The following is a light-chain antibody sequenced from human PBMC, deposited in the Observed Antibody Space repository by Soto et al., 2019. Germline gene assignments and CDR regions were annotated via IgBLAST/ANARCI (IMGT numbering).Light chain of an antibody. CDR2: GAF. CDR3: QQHETLIT. V-gene: IGKV3-20*01. J-gene: IGKJ5*01. CDR1: QSVSSSY. Sequence: EIVLTQSPGTLSFSPGERATLSCRASQSVSSSYFAWYQHKPGQGPRLLIYGAFTRATGIPDRFSGSGSGTDFTLTISRLAPEDFAVYYCQQHETLITFGQGTRLEIK.